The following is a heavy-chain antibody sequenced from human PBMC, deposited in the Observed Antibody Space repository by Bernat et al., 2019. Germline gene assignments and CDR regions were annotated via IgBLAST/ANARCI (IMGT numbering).Heavy chain of an antibody. J-gene: IGHJ4*02. CDR1: GFTFSSYW. Sequence: EVQLVESGGGLVQPGGSLRLSCAASGFTFSSYWMHWVRRAAGKGLVWVSRINSDGSSTSYADAVKSRFTISRDNAKNTLFLQMNSLRAEDTAVYYCIGGAPFDYWGQGTLVTVSS. CDR2: INSDGSST. V-gene: IGHV3-74*01. CDR3: IGGAPFDY.